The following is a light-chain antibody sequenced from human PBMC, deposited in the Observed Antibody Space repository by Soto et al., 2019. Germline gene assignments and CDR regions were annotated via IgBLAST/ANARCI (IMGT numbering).Light chain of an antibody. CDR1: QSVSSSY. J-gene: IGKJ3*01. CDR2: GAS. Sequence: EIVLTRSPGTLSLSPGERATLSCRASQSVSSSYLAWYQQKPGQAPRLLIYGASSRATGIPDRFSGSGSGTDFTLTISRLEPEDFAVYYCQQYGSSFTFGPGTKVDIK. V-gene: IGKV3-20*01. CDR3: QQYGSSFT.